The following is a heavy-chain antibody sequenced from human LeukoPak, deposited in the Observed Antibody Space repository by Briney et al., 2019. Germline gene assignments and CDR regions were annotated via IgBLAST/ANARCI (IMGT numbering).Heavy chain of an antibody. CDR1: GYIFISYG. J-gene: IGHJ4*02. D-gene: IGHD4-17*01. Sequence: RASVTVSCKASGYIFISYGISWVRQAPGQGLEWMGWISAYNGNTNYAQKLQGRVTMTTDTSTSTGYMELRGLRSDDTAVYYCARGYDYGDYVGDFDYWGQGTLVTVSS. V-gene: IGHV1-18*01. CDR3: ARGYDYGDYVGDFDY. CDR2: ISAYNGNT.